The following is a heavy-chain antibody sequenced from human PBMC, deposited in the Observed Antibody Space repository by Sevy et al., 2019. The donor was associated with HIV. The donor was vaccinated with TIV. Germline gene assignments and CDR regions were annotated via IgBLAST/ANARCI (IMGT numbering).Heavy chain of an antibody. CDR3: VSSIYQYSGRYFAFDL. D-gene: IGHD1-26*01. J-gene: IGHJ3*01. CDR2: ILWDGGYT. V-gene: IGHV3-43D*04. CDR1: GFKFDDYA. Sequence: GGSLRLSCAASGFKFDDYAMHWVRQPPGKGLEWVSLILWDGGYTKYADSVKGRFTFSRDNRRNSLYLHMNNLRAEDTALYYCVSSIYQYSGRYFAFDLWGRGTLVTVSS.